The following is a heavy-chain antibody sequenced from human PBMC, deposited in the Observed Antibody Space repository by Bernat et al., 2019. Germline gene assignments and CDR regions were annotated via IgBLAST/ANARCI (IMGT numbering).Heavy chain of an antibody. J-gene: IGHJ4*02. D-gene: IGHD3-9*01. CDR2: IFYSGST. CDR3: ARETYDSPSYFDY. Sequence: QLQLQESGPGLVKPSETLSLTCTVSGGSISGSNYYWGWIRQPPGKGLEWIGSIFYSGSTYYNPSLKRRVTISVDTSKNQFSLKLSSVTAADTAVYYCARETYDSPSYFDYWGQGTLVTVSS. V-gene: IGHV4-39*07. CDR1: GGSISGSNYY.